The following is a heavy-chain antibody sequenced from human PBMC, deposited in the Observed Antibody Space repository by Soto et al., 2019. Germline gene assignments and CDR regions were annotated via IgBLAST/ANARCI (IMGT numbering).Heavy chain of an antibody. J-gene: IGHJ4*02. CDR2: ISWNSGSI. CDR3: VRDTSSGWHLKDH. V-gene: IGHV3-9*01. D-gene: IGHD3-9*01. Sequence: EVDLVESGGGLAQPGRSLRLSCVASGFTFDDHGMHWVMHIPGRGLAWVSGISWNSGSIGYAESVKGRFTIFRDNAKNSLYLEMNSLRQEDTALYYCVRDTSSGWHLKDHWGQGVQVSVSS. CDR1: GFTFDDHG.